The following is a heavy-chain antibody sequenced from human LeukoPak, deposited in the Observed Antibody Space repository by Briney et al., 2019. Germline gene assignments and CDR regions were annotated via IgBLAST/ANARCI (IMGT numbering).Heavy chain of an antibody. CDR3: AAGNHTAVAGTLNWFDP. CDR1: GFTFSSYA. Sequence: GGSLRLSCAASGFTFSSYAMHWVRQAPGKGLEWVAVISYDGSNKYYADSVKGRFTISRDNSKNTLYLQMNSLRAEDTAVYYCAAGNHTAVAGTLNWFDPWGQGTLVTVSS. V-gene: IGHV3-30*04. CDR2: ISYDGSNK. J-gene: IGHJ5*02. D-gene: IGHD6-19*01.